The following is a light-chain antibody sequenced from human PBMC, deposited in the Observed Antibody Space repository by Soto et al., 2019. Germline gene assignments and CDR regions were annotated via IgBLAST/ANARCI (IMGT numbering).Light chain of an antibody. CDR2: GAS. J-gene: IGKJ4*01. Sequence: DIVMTQSPATLSVSPGERATLSCRASQSVSSNLAWYQQKPGQAPRLLISGASTGATGIPARFSGSGSGTEFTLTISSLQSEDCAIYYCQQYHTWPITFGGGTKVDIK. V-gene: IGKV3-15*01. CDR1: QSVSSN. CDR3: QQYHTWPIT.